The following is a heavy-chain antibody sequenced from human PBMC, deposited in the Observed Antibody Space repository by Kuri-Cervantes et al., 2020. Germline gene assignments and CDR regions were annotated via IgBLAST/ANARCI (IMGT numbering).Heavy chain of an antibody. CDR2: ISYDGSNK. Sequence: GESLKISCAASGLTFSSYAMHWVRQAPGKGLEWVAVISYDGSNKYYADSVKGRFTISRDNSKNTLYLQMNSLRAEDTAVYYCARSNIAAAGTNFDYWGQGTLVTVSS. CDR3: ARSNIAAAGTNFDY. D-gene: IGHD6-13*01. CDR1: GLTFSSYA. J-gene: IGHJ4*02. V-gene: IGHV3-30-3*01.